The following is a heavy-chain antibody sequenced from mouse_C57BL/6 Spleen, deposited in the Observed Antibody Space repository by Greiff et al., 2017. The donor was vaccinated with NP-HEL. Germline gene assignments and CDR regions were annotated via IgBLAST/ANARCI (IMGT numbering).Heavy chain of an antibody. D-gene: IGHD2-5*01. CDR3: ARSYSNYYAMDY. J-gene: IGHJ4*01. V-gene: IGHV5-4*03. CDR1: GFTFSSYA. CDR2: ISDGGSYT. Sequence: EVNVVESGGGLVKPGGSLKLSCAASGFTFSSYAMSWVRQTPEKRLEWVATISDGGSYTYYPDNVKGRFTISRDNAKNNLYLQMSHLKSEDTAMYYCARSYSNYYAMDYWGQGTSVTVSS.